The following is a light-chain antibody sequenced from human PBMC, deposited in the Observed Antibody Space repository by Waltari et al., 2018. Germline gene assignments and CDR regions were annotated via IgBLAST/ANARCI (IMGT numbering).Light chain of an antibody. CDR1: QDVKYW. J-gene: IGKJ1*01. V-gene: IGKV1-12*01. CDR3: QQANSFPRT. CDR2: HAS. Sequence: DVQMTQSPSSVPASVGERVTITCRASQDVKYWLAWSQQRPGKAPKLLIFHASSLESGVPARFSGSGSGTEFNLTISSLQPEDFATYFCQQANSFPRTFGQGTKVEI.